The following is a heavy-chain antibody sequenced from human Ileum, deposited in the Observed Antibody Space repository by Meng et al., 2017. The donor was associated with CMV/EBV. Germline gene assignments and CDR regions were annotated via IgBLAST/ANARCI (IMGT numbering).Heavy chain of an antibody. CDR2: INPNNGDT. J-gene: IGHJ4*02. V-gene: IGHV1-2*02. D-gene: IGHD2-15*01. CDR3: TRVSQSGNFYFPFDY. CDR1: GYVFTDYY. Sequence: SGYVFTDYYLYWIRQAPGHGLEWVGRINPNNGDTYYARKFRGRVTVTSDTSISTAYMELNSLRSDDTAIYFCTRVSQSGNFYFPFDYWGQGSLVTVSS.